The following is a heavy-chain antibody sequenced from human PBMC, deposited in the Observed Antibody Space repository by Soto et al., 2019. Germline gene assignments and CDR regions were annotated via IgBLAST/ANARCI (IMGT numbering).Heavy chain of an antibody. CDR3: ASYVWGSYRSFEY. V-gene: IGHV4-31*03. D-gene: IGHD3-16*02. CDR2: ICYSGTT. J-gene: IGHJ4*02. Sequence: SETLSLTCTVSGGSISFGGYYWSWVRQHPGKGLEWIGHICYSGTTYYNPSLQSRVSISVDTSKNQSSLMLSSVTAADAAVYYCASYVWGSYRSFEYWGQGTLVTVSS. CDR1: GGSISFGGYY.